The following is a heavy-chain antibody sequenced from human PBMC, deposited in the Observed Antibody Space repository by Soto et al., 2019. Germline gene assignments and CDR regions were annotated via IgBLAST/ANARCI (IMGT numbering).Heavy chain of an antibody. CDR2: INGDETIT. J-gene: IGHJ6*02. V-gene: IGHV3-74*01. CDR3: ARGYDFWSGYYSPHGMDL. CDR1: EFSISTFW. D-gene: IGHD3-3*01. Sequence: GSLRLSCAASEFSISTFWMHWVRQAPGKGLAWVSRINGDETITEYADFVKGRFTVSRDNAKNTVYLQMNSLRAEDTALYYCARGYDFWSGYYSPHGMDLWGQGNAVTV.